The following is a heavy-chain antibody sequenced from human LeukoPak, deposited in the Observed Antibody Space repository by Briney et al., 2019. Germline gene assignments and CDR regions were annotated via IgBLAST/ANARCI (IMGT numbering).Heavy chain of an antibody. D-gene: IGHD3-22*01. CDR1: GFTFRIYG. V-gene: IGHV3-48*03. CDR3: ASPYNYDSSGYYSQDY. J-gene: IGHJ4*02. CDR2: ISSSGSTI. Sequence: PGGSLRLSCAASGFTFRIYGMNWGRQAPGKGLEWVSYISSSGSTIYYADSVKGRFTISRDNAKNSLYLQMNSLRVEDTAVHYCASPYNYDSSGYYSQDYWGQGTLVTVSS.